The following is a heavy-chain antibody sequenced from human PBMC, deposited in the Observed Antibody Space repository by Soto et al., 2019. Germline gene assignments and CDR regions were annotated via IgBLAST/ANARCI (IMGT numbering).Heavy chain of an antibody. J-gene: IGHJ4*02. V-gene: IGHV3-23*01. CDR3: AKDLGKWLALYFDY. CDR1: GFTFSSYA. CDR2: ISGSGGST. D-gene: IGHD6-19*01. Sequence: GGSLRLSCAASGFTFSSYAMSWVRQAPGKGLEWVSAISGSGGSTYYADSVKGRFTISRDNSKNTLYLQMNSLRDEDTAVYYCAKDLGKWLALYFDYWGQGTLVTVS.